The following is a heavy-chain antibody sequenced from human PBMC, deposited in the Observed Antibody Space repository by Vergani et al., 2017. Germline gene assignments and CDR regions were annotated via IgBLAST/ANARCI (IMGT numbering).Heavy chain of an antibody. CDR2: ISGSGGST. CDR1: GFTFSSYA. CDR3: AKDPGHCSGGSCYFTH. D-gene: IGHD2-15*01. J-gene: IGHJ4*02. V-gene: IGHV3-23*01. Sequence: EVQLLESGGGLVQPGGSLRLSCAASGFTFSSYAMSWVRQAPGKGLEWVSAISGSGGSTYYADSVKGRFTISRDNSKNTLYLQMNSLRAEDTAVYYCAKDPGHCSGGSCYFTHWGQGTLVTVSS.